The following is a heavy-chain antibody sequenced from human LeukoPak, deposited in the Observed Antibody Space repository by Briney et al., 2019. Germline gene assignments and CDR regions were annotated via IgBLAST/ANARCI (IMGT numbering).Heavy chain of an antibody. J-gene: IGHJ4*02. CDR1: GYTFTTYA. CDR2: INTDTGNP. D-gene: IGHD6-19*01. Sequence: GASVKVSCKASGYTFTTYAMNWVRQAPGQGLEWMGWINTDTGNPTYAQGFTGRFVFSLDTSVSTAYLQISSLKAEDTAVYYCARDQYSSGWYLDYWGQGTLVTVSS. CDR3: ARDQYSSGWYLDY. V-gene: IGHV7-4-1*02.